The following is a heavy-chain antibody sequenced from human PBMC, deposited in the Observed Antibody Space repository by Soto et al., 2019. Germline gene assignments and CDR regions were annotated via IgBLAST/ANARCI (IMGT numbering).Heavy chain of an antibody. D-gene: IGHD2-2*01. V-gene: IGHV4-34*01. Sequence: KQSPTLSLTCAVYGGSFSGYYWSWIRQPPGKGLEWIGEINHSGSTNYNPSLKSRVTISVDTSKNQFSLKLSSVTAADTAVYYCARSHCSSTSCFKGEASLDYWGQGTLVTVSS. CDR3: ARSHCSSTSCFKGEASLDY. CDR2: INHSGST. CDR1: GGSFSGYY. J-gene: IGHJ4*02.